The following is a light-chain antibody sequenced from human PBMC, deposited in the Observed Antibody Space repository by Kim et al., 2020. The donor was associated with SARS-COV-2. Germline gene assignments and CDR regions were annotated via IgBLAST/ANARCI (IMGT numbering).Light chain of an antibody. Sequence: GQANTSACSGTSSDVGSKNRVSWYQQNAGKAPKVMMDEVSKRPSGVSNRFSGSKSGNTASLTISGLQAEDEADYYCCSYAGSSTWVFGGGTQLTVL. CDR3: CSYAGSSTWV. CDR1: SSDVGSKNR. CDR2: EVS. V-gene: IGLV2-23*02. J-gene: IGLJ3*02.